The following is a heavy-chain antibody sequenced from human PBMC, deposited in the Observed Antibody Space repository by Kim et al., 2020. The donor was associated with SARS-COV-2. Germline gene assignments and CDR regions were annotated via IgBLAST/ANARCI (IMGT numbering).Heavy chain of an antibody. D-gene: IGHD6-13*01. Sequence: SETLSLTCAVYGGSFSGYYWSWIRQPPGKGLEWIGEINHSGSTNYNPSLKSRVTISVDTSKNQFSLKLSSVTAADTAVYYCARDSGYSSSWYKASNWFDPWGQGTLVTVSS. V-gene: IGHV4-34*01. CDR2: INHSGST. CDR3: ARDSGYSSSWYKASNWFDP. CDR1: GGSFSGYY. J-gene: IGHJ5*02.